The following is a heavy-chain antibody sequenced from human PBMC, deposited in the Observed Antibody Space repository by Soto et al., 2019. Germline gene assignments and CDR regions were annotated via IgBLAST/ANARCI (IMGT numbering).Heavy chain of an antibody. Sequence: GESLKISCKGSGYSFTSYWIGWVRQMPGKGLEWMGIIYPGDSDTRYSPSFQGQVTISADKSISTAYLQWSSLKASDTAMYYCARHGGGLTMVRVRRSWFDPWGQGTLVTVSS. D-gene: IGHD3-10*01. CDR3: ARHGGGLTMVRVRRSWFDP. J-gene: IGHJ5*02. V-gene: IGHV5-51*01. CDR2: IYPGDSDT. CDR1: GYSFTSYW.